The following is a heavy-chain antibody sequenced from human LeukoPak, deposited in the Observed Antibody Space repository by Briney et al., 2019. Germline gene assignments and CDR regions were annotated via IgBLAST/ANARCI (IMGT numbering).Heavy chain of an antibody. V-gene: IGHV1-18*01. D-gene: IGHD6-19*01. CDR3: ARGVRIAVAGNIDY. Sequence: ASVSVSCTASGYTFTSYGISWVRRAPGQGLEWMGWISAYNGNTNYAQKLQGRVTMTTDTSTSTAYMQLRSLRSDDTAVYYCARGVRIAVAGNIDYWGQGTLVTVSS. CDR1: GYTFTSYG. CDR2: ISAYNGNT. J-gene: IGHJ4*02.